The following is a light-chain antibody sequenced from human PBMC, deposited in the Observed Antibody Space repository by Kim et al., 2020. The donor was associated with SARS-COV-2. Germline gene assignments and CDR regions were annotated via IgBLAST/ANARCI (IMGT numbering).Light chain of an antibody. CDR3: QAWDSSDVV. Sequence: VSPGQTASITCSGDKLGDKYACWYQQKPGQSPVLVIYQDSKRPSGIPERFSGSNSGNTATLTISGTQAMDEADYYCQAWDSSDVVFGGGTKLTVL. J-gene: IGLJ2*01. CDR2: QDS. V-gene: IGLV3-1*01. CDR1: KLGDKY.